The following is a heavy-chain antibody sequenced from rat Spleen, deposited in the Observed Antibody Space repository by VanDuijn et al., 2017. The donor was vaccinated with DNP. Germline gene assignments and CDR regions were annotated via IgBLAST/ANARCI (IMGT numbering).Heavy chain of an antibody. CDR2: ISSDGSHT. CDR3: AGQGANLPFDY. D-gene: IGHD5-1*01. V-gene: IGHV5-7*01. CDR1: GFTFSDYY. J-gene: IGHJ2*01. Sequence: EVKLVESGGGLVQPGRSLKLSCAGSGFTFSDYYMAWVRQTPTKGLDWVASISSDGSHTYYRDSVKGRFTISRDNAKSSLFLQMDSLRSEDTATYYCAGQGANLPFDYWGQGVMVTVSS.